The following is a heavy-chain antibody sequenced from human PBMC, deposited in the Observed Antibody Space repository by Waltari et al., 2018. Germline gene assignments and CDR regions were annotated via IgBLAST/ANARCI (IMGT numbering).Heavy chain of an antibody. D-gene: IGHD3-10*01. CDR3: ATGRGEPGAPPIDP. Sequence: QLQLQESGPGLVKPAETLSLTCTVSGGYISSSSSYWAWFRQPPGKGLEWVGSVHSFGTTYYNPALNNRVTGSRGPSQNQVSLRLNSLTAGEPAIYFWATGRGEPGAPPIDPWGRGTLVTVS. J-gene: IGHJ5*02. CDR2: VHSFGTT. V-gene: IGHV4-39*07. CDR1: GGYISSSSSY.